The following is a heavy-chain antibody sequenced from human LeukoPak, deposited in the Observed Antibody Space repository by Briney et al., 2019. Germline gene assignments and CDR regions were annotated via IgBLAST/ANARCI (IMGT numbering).Heavy chain of an antibody. CDR3: ARDLWGAAAGFFDY. J-gene: IGHJ4*02. D-gene: IGHD6-13*01. CDR2: IYYSGST. CDR1: GGSISSSSYY. V-gene: IGHV4-61*01. Sequence: SETLSLTCTVSGGSISSSSYYWGWIRQPPGKGLEWIGYIYYSGSTKYNPSLKSRVTISIDTSKNQFSLKLSSVTAADTAVYYCARDLWGAAAGFFDYWGQGTLVTVSS.